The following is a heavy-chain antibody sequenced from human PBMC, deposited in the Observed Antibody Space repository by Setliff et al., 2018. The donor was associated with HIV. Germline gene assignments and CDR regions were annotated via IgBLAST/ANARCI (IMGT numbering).Heavy chain of an antibody. J-gene: IGHJ2*01. Sequence: NPSETLSLTCTVAGGSLSNYYWSWIRQSPGKGPEGIGYIYASRSTNHNPSLKSRVTISPDTSKNQFSLKLSSVTAADTAVYHCARPSTGGGYNYWYFDLWGRGTLVTVSS. CDR1: GGSLSNYY. CDR2: IYASRST. CDR3: ARPSTGGGYNYWYFDL. D-gene: IGHD5-12*01. V-gene: IGHV4-4*09.